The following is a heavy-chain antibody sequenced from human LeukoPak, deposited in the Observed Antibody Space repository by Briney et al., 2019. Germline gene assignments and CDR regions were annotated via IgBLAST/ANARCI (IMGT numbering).Heavy chain of an antibody. D-gene: IGHD3-3*01. CDR2: IYSGGST. Sequence: GGSLRLSCAASGFTVSSNYMSWVRQAPGKGLEWVSVIYSGGSTYYADSVKGRFTISRDNSKNTLYLQMNSLRAEDTAVYYCAKDVRYYDFWSGSKRYYGMDVWGQGTTVTVSS. J-gene: IGHJ6*02. CDR3: AKDVRYYDFWSGSKRYYGMDV. CDR1: GFTVSSNY. V-gene: IGHV3-53*05.